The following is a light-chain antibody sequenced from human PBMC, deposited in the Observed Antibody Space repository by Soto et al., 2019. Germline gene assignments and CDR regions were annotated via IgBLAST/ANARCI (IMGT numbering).Light chain of an antibody. CDR1: SSDVGNYNY. V-gene: IGLV2-11*01. Sequence: QSVLTQPRSVSGSPRQSVTISCTGTSSDVGNYNYVSWYQQHPGKAPKLIIYDVTERPSGVPDRFSASKSGNTASLTISGLQDEDEGDYYCCSYAGTFTWVFGGGTKLTVL. CDR2: DVT. CDR3: CSYAGTFTWV. J-gene: IGLJ3*02.